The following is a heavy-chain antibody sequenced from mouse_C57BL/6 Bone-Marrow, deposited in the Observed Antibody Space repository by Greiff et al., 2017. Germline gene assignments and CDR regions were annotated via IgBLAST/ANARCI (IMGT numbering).Heavy chain of an antibody. CDR1: GFSLTSYG. CDR2: IGSGGSR. Sequence: QVQLQQSGPGLVQPSQSLSITCTVSGFSLTSYGVHWVRQSPGKGLEWLGVIGSGGSRDYNAAFISRLSISKDNSMSQVFFKLNSLQADNTAIYYCASLSVIATPFAYWGQGTLVTVSA. V-gene: IGHV2-2*01. D-gene: IGHD6-2*01. CDR3: ASLSVIATPFAY. J-gene: IGHJ3*01.